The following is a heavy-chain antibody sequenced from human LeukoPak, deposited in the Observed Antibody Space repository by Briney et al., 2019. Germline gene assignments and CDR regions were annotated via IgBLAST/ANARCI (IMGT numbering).Heavy chain of an antibody. J-gene: IGHJ5*02. V-gene: IGHV4-4*07. CDR2: IYIGGST. CDR3: ARERGDGIGGALNWFDP. D-gene: IGHD1-26*01. CDR1: GGSLISYY. Sequence: SETLSLTCTGSGGSLISYYWSWLGPPAGKGVEGIGRIYIGGSTNYNHALKSRVTISVDTSKNQFSLKLSSVTAADTAVYYYARERGDGIGGALNWFDPWGQGTLVTVSS.